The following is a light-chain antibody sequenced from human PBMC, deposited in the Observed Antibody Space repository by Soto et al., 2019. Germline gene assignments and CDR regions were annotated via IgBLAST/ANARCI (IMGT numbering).Light chain of an antibody. Sequence: QSVLTQPASVSGSPGQSITISCTGTISDFVVYNYVSWYQQHPGKAPKLMIYGVSNRPSGVSNRFSGSKSGNTASLTISGLQADDEADYYCSSYTSISTLYVFGTGTKVTVL. CDR1: ISDFVVYNY. V-gene: IGLV2-14*01. CDR3: SSYTSISTLYV. J-gene: IGLJ1*01. CDR2: GVS.